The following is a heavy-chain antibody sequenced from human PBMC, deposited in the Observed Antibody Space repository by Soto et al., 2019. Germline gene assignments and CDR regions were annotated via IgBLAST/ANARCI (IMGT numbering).Heavy chain of an antibody. D-gene: IGHD2-15*01. CDR1: GFTFSSYA. CDR3: AKDRLLRENTDIVAPYYYYMDV. CDR2: ISGSGGST. Sequence: QTGGSLRLSCAASGFTFSSYAMSWVRQAPGKGLEWVSAISGSGGSTYYADSVKGRFTISRDNSKNTLYLQMNSLRAEDTAVYYCAKDRLLRENTDIVAPYYYYMDVWGKGTTVTVSS. J-gene: IGHJ6*03. V-gene: IGHV3-23*01.